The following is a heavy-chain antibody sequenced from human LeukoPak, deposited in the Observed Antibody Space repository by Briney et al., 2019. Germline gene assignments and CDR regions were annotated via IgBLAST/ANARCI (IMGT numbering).Heavy chain of an antibody. Sequence: GGSLRLSCAASGFNFKSYTINWVRQATVKGLECVSSISPSSSYIYYADSVKGRFTTSRDNAKNSLYLQMNGLRAEDTAVYYCARVPREVAGALYSWYFDLWGRGTLVTVSS. D-gene: IGHD6-13*01. CDR3: ARVPREVAGALYSWYFDL. CDR2: ISPSSSYI. V-gene: IGHV3-21*01. CDR1: GFNFKSYT. J-gene: IGHJ2*01.